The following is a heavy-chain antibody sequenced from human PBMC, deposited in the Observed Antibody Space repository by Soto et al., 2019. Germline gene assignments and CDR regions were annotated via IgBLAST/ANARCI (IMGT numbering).Heavy chain of an antibody. CDR1: GYSFTSYW. D-gene: IGHD6-19*01. J-gene: IGHJ5*02. V-gene: IGHV5-10-1*01. Sequence: GESLKISCKGSGYSFTSYWISWVRQMPGKGLEWMGRIDPSDSYTNYSPSFQGHVTISAGKSISTAYLQWSSLKASDTAMYYCASSAVPYSSGWYGGHWFDPWGQGTLVTVSS. CDR2: IDPSDSYT. CDR3: ASSAVPYSSGWYGGHWFDP.